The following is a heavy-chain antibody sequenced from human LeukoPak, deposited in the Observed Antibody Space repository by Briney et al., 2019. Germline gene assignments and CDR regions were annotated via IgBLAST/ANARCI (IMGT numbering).Heavy chain of an antibody. V-gene: IGHV3-30*02. J-gene: IGHJ5*02. CDR2: IRYDGSDK. CDR3: AKDLIA. Sequence: GGSLRLSCVVPGFTFVSHGMHWVRQAPGKGLEWVAFIRYDGSDKYYADSVKGRFTTSRDNSKNTLYLQMNSLRGEDTAVYYCAKDLIAWGQGTLVTVSS. CDR1: GFTFVSHG.